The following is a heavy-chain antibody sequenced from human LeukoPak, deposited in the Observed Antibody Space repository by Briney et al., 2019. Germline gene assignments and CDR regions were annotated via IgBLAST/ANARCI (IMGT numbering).Heavy chain of an antibody. D-gene: IGHD6-13*01. Sequence: PSETLSLTCTDSGGSISSYYWSWIRQAPGKGLEWIGYIYHSGSTNYNPSLKSRVSISVDTSENQFSLKLSSVTAADTAVYYCARTYPEINDRSSWYLPSYYFDYWGQGTLVTVSS. CDR2: IYHSGST. V-gene: IGHV4-59*01. CDR3: ARTYPEINDRSSWYLPSYYFDY. CDR1: GGSISSYY. J-gene: IGHJ4*02.